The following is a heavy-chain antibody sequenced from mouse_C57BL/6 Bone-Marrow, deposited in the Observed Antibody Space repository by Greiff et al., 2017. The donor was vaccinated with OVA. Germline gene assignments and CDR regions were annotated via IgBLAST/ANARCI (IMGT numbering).Heavy chain of an antibody. CDR2: IYPRSGNT. CDR1: GYTFTSYG. D-gene: IGHD1-1*01. V-gene: IGHV1-81*01. CDR3: ARYGSSYVWFAY. Sequence: QVQLQQSGAELARPGASVKLSCKASGYTFTSYGISWVKQRTGQGLEWIGEIYPRSGNTYYNEKFKGKATLTADKSSSTAYMELRSLTSEDSAVYFCARYGSSYVWFAYWGQGTLVTVSA. J-gene: IGHJ3*01.